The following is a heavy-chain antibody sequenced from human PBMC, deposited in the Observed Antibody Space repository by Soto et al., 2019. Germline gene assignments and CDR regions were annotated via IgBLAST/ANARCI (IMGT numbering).Heavy chain of an antibody. J-gene: IGHJ3*02. CDR1: GGSISSSSYY. CDR3: ARRSSSWYGYAFDI. Sequence: SETLSLTCTVSGGSISSSSYYWGWIRQPPGKGLEWIGSIYYSGSTYYNPSLKSRVTISVDTSKNQFSLKLSSVTAADTAVYYCARRSSSWYGYAFDIWGQGTMVTVSS. V-gene: IGHV4-39*01. CDR2: IYYSGST. D-gene: IGHD6-13*01.